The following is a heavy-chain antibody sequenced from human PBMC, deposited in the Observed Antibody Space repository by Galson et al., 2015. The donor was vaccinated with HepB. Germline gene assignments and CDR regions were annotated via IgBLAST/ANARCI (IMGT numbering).Heavy chain of an antibody. CDR2: INTNTGNP. CDR3: AKAGIVGATGSYSD. Sequence: SVKVSCKASGYTFTRFGMNWVRQAPGQGLEWMGWINTNTGNPTYAQGFTGRFVFSLDTSVSTAYLQISSLKAEDTAVYYCAKAGIVGATGSYSDWSQGTLVAVSS. D-gene: IGHD1-26*01. CDR1: GYTFTRFG. V-gene: IGHV7-4-1*02. J-gene: IGHJ4*02.